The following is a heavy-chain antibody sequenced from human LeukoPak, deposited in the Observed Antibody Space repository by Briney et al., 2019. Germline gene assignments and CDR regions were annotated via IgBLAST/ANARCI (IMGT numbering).Heavy chain of an antibody. V-gene: IGHV1-3*01. D-gene: IGHD1-1*01. CDR3: ARVGTTGTTWWFDP. Sequence: ASVKVSCKASGYTFSSYTLHMVRHAPAQSLERMGLTNAGNGNTEYSQKFQGRVTITLDTSASTAYMELSSLRSEDTAVYYCARVGTTGTTWWFDPWGQGTLVTVSS. CDR2: TNAGNGNT. J-gene: IGHJ5*02. CDR1: GYTFSSYT.